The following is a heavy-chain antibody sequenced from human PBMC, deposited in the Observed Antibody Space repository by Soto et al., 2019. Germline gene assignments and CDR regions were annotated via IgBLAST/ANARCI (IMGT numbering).Heavy chain of an antibody. CDR3: ARLYSSGWYDFDY. CDR1: GGSVSSGSYC. D-gene: IGHD6-19*01. J-gene: IGHJ4*02. CDR2: IYYSGST. V-gene: IGHV4-61*01. Sequence: SETLSLTCTVSGGSVSSGSYCWSWIRQPPGKGLEWIGYIYYSGSTNYNPSLKSRVTISVDTSKNQFSLKLSSVTAADTAVYYCARLYSSGWYDFDYWGQGTLVTVSS.